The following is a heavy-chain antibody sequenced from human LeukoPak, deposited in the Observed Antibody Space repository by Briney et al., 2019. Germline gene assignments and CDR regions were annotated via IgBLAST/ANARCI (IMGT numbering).Heavy chain of an antibody. D-gene: IGHD4-11*01. CDR1: GFTFDDYT. CDR3: AKEGRSNTPGY. CDR2: ISGDGGRT. V-gene: IGHV3-43*02. Sequence: PGGSLRLSCAASGFTFDDYTMHWVRQAPGKGLEWVSLISGDGGRTRYADSVRGRFTISRDNAKNSVYLQMSSLRAEDTAVYYCAKEGRSNTPGYWGQGTLVTVSS. J-gene: IGHJ4*02.